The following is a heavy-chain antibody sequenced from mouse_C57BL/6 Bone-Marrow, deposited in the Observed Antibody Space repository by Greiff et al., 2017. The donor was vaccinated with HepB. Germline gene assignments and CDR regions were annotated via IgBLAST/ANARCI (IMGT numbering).Heavy chain of an antibody. CDR3: ARCPLLLRLVSDY. D-gene: IGHD1-1*01. J-gene: IGHJ2*01. V-gene: IGHV1-26*01. CDR1: GYTFTDYY. Sequence: EVKLQQSGPELVKPGASVKISCKASGYTFTDYYMNWVKQSHGKSLEWIGDINPNNGGTSYNQKFKGKATLTVDKSSSTAYMELRSLTSEDSAVYYCARCPLLLRLVSDYWGQGTTLTVSS. CDR2: INPNNGGT.